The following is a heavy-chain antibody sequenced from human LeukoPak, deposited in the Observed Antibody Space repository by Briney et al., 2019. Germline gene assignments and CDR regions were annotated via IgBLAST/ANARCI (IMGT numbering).Heavy chain of an antibody. Sequence: SGGSLRLSYAASGFTFSSYGMHWVRQAPGKGLEWVAVISYDGSNKYYADSVKGRFTISRDNSKNTLYLQMNSLRAEDTAVYYCAKVAKANYYFDYWGQGTLVTVSS. CDR1: GFTFSSYG. V-gene: IGHV3-30*18. CDR2: ISYDGSNK. J-gene: IGHJ4*02. D-gene: IGHD1-26*01. CDR3: AKVAKANYYFDY.